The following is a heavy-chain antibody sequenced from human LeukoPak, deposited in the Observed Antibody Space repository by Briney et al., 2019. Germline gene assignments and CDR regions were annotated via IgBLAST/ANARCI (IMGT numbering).Heavy chain of an antibody. D-gene: IGHD3-9*01. V-gene: IGHV1-69*13. Sequence: SVKVSCKASGDTFSSYVISWARQAPGQGLEWMGGINPVFGTAHYAQKFQDRVTITADESTSTAYMELSSLRSEDTAVYYCAKTFLTAYDTYFYYYGLDVWGQGTPVTVSS. CDR1: GDTFSSYV. CDR3: AKTFLTAYDTYFYYYGLDV. J-gene: IGHJ6*02. CDR2: INPVFGTA.